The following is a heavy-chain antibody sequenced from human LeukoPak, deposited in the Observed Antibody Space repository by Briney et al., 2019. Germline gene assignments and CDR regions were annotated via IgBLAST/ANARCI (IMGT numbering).Heavy chain of an antibody. Sequence: SETLSLTCTVSGASISSASYYWAWIRQPPGKGLEWIASMHYTGSTYFNPSLKSRVTISVDTSKNQFSLNLNSVTAADTAVYYCARVSNGDYESYYFDYWGQGTLVTVSS. J-gene: IGHJ4*02. V-gene: IGHV4-39*07. CDR3: ARVSNGDYESYYFDY. CDR1: GASISSASYY. CDR2: MHYTGST. D-gene: IGHD4-17*01.